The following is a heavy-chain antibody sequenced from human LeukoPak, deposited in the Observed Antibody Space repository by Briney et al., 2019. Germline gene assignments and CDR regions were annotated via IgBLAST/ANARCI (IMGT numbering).Heavy chain of an antibody. V-gene: IGHV1-46*01. CDR3: AAYQNYCSGGSCYLD. Sequence: ASVKVSCKASGYTFTSYYMHWVRQAPGQGLEWMGIINPSVGSTSYAQKFQGRVTMTRDTSTSTVYMELSSLRSEDTAVYYCAAYQNYCSGGSCYLDWGQGTLVTVSS. J-gene: IGHJ4*02. CDR1: GYTFTSYY. D-gene: IGHD2-15*01. CDR2: INPSVGST.